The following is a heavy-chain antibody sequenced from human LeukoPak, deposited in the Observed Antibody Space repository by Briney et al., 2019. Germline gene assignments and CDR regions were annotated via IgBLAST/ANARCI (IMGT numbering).Heavy chain of an antibody. Sequence: SQTLSLTCAISGVSVSSNSAAWNWISQSSSRGLEWLGRTYYRSKWHNDYKVSLKSRRTINQDTSKNQFSLQLNSVTPEYTAVYYCAREPSLEDSFDPWGQGALVTVSS. CDR3: AREPSLEDSFDP. J-gene: IGHJ5*02. CDR1: GVSVSSNSAA. D-gene: IGHD5-24*01. CDR2: TYYRSKWHN. V-gene: IGHV6-1*01.